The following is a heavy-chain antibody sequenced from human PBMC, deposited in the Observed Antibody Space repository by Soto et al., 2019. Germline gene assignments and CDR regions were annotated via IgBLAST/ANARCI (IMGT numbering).Heavy chain of an antibody. D-gene: IGHD6-19*01. CDR2: IYPGDSYT. CDR3: ARLFGSGWSGFDP. Sequence: PGESLKISCKGSGYSFTSYWISWVRQMPGKGLEWMGRIYPGDSYTRYSPSFQGHVTISADKSISTAYLQWTSLKASDIAIYHCARLFGSGWSGFDPWGQGTLVTVSS. V-gene: IGHV5-51*01. CDR1: GYSFTSYW. J-gene: IGHJ5*02.